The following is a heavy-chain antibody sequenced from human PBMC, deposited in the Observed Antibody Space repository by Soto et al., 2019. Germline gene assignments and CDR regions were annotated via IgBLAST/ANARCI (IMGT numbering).Heavy chain of an antibody. CDR3: ARDLMVAATTLHYYYYYGMDV. Sequence: GASVKVSCKASGYTFTSYGISWVRQAPGQGLEWMGWISAYNGNTNYAQKLQGRVTMTTDTSTSTAYMELRSLRSDDTAVYYCARDLMVAATTLHYYYYYGMDVWGQGTTVTVSS. V-gene: IGHV1-18*01. J-gene: IGHJ6*02. CDR1: GYTFTSYG. D-gene: IGHD2-15*01. CDR2: ISAYNGNT.